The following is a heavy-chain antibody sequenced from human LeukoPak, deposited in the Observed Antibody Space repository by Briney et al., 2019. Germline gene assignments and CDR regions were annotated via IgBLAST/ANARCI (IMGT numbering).Heavy chain of an antibody. V-gene: IGHV1-69-2*01. J-gene: IGHJ4*02. CDR2: VDTEDGET. Sequence: VKISRKVSGYTFTDYYMQRVQQAPGKRLEWMGLVDTEDGETIYAEKFQGRVTITAHTSTDTAYMELSSLRSEDTAVYYCATDPWGIYWGQGTLVTVSS. CDR3: ATDPWGIY. D-gene: IGHD7-27*01. CDR1: GYTFTDYY.